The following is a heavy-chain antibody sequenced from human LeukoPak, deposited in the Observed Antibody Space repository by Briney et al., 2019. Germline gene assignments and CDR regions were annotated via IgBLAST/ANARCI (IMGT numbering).Heavy chain of an antibody. J-gene: IGHJ4*02. CDR3: ARTPRYCSGGSCPDLDF. CDR2: IDPSDSYT. Sequence: GESLKISCKGSGYSFTSYWISWVRQMPGKGLEWMGRIDPSDSYTNYSPSFQGHVTISADKSISTAYLQWSSLKASDTAMYYCARTPRYCSGGSCPDLDFWGQGTLVTVSS. CDR1: GYSFTSYW. D-gene: IGHD2-15*01. V-gene: IGHV5-10-1*01.